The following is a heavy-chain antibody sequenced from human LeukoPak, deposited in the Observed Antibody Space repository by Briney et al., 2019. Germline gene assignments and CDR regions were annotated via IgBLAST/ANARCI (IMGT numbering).Heavy chain of an antibody. Sequence: GRSLRLSCAASGFTFSSYAMHWVRQAPGKGLEWVAVISYDGSNKYYADSVKGRFTISRDNSKNTLYLQMNSLRAEDTAVYYCAGPKNTEQQLVNWFDPWGQGTLVTVSS. CDR2: ISYDGSNK. V-gene: IGHV3-30*04. J-gene: IGHJ5*02. CDR3: AGPKNTEQQLVNWFDP. D-gene: IGHD6-13*01. CDR1: GFTFSSYA.